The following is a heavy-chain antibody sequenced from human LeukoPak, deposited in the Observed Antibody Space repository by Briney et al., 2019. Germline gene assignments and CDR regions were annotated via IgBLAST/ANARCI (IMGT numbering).Heavy chain of an antibody. Sequence: SVKVSCKASGGTFSSYAISWVRQAPGQGLEWMGGIIPIFGTANYAQKFQGRVTITADESTSTAYMELSSLRSEDTAVYYCARGPRGYSGYKSFDYWGQGTLVTVSS. J-gene: IGHJ4*02. CDR1: GGTFSSYA. D-gene: IGHD5-12*01. V-gene: IGHV1-69*13. CDR3: ARGPRGYSGYKSFDY. CDR2: IIPIFGTA.